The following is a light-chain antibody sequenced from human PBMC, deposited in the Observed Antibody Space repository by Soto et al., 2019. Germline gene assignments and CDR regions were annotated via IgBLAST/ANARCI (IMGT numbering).Light chain of an antibody. J-gene: IGLJ2*01. CDR3: SSYVNYNTFVI. CDR2: GNS. V-gene: IGLV1-40*01. Sequence: QSVLTQPPSVSGAPGQRVTISCTGSSSNIGAHYDVHWYQQLPGTAPKLLIYGNSNRPSGVPDRFSGSKSGTSASLAITGLQAEDEADYYCSSYVNYNTFVIFGGGTKLTVL. CDR1: SSNIGAHYD.